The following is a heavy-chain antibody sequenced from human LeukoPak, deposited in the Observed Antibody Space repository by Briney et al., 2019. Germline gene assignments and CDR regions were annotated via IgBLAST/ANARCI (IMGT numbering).Heavy chain of an antibody. D-gene: IGHD3-10*01. CDR2: INPNSGGT. CDR1: GYIFTDYY. V-gene: IGHV1/OR15-1*01. J-gene: IGHJ4*02. Sequence: ASVRVSCKASGYIFTDYYMHWVRLAPGQELGWMGRINPNSGGTNYAQKFQGRVTMTRDTSISTAYTELSSLRSEDTATYYCARGWLHGSGRMVWGQGTLVTVSS. CDR3: ARGWLHGSGRMV.